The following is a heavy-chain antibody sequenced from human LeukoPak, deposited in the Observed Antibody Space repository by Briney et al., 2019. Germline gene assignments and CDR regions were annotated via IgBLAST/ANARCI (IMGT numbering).Heavy chain of an antibody. CDR2: INHSGST. Sequence: PSETLPRSCAVYGGSFSGYYWSWIRQPPGKGLEWIGEINHSGSTNYNPSLKSRVTISVDTSKNQFSLKLSSVTAADTAVYYCAVRGSLWSGYLRGKYYFDYWGHGTLVTVSS. V-gene: IGHV4-34*01. J-gene: IGHJ4*01. CDR3: AVRGSLWSGYLRGKYYFDY. CDR1: GGSFSGYY. D-gene: IGHD3-3*01.